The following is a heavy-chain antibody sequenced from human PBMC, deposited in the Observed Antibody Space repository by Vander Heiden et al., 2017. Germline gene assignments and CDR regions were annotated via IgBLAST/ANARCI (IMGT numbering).Heavy chain of an antibody. CDR3: ARESAVERIAFDI. J-gene: IGHJ3*02. CDR2: INSDGSST. V-gene: IGHV3-74*03. Sequence: EVRLEESGGGLVQPGGSLRLSCSPSGFTFSRFWMHWVRQAPGKGLVWVSRINSDGSSTMYADTVKGRFTISRDNAKNTVYLQMNSLRADDTAIYYRARESAVERIAFDIWGQGTMVTVSS. D-gene: IGHD2-2*01. CDR1: GFTFSRFW.